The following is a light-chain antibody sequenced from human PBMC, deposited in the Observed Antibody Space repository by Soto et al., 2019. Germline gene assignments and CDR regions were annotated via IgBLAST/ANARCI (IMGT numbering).Light chain of an antibody. CDR1: QSVLYSSNNKNY. Sequence: DNVMTQSPDSLAVSLGERATINCKSSQSVLYSSNNKNYLAWYQQKPGQPPKLLIYWASTRESGVPDRFSGSGSGTDFTLTIGSLQAEDVAVYYCQQYYNTPWTFGQGTKVEVK. CDR3: QQYYNTPWT. CDR2: WAS. V-gene: IGKV4-1*01. J-gene: IGKJ1*01.